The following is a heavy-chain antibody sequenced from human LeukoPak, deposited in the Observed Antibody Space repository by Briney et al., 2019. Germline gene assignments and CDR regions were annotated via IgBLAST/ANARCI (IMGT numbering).Heavy chain of an antibody. J-gene: IGHJ4*02. CDR2: INHSGST. D-gene: IGHD6-19*01. Sequence: SETLSLTCAVYGGSFSGYYWGWIRQPPGKGLEWIGEINHSGSTNHNPSLKSRVTISVDTSKNQFSLKLSSVTAADTAVYYCARGRYSSGWYLGYYFDYWGQGTLVTVSS. CDR1: GGSFSGYY. V-gene: IGHV4-34*01. CDR3: ARGRYSSGWYLGYYFDY.